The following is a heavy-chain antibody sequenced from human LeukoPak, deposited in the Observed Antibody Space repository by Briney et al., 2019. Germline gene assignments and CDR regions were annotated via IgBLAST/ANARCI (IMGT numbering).Heavy chain of an antibody. CDR2: INHSGST. CDR3: ARGPHDYVWGSYRFTPHLPFDY. CDR1: GGSFSGYY. Sequence: PSETLSLTCAVYGGSFSGYYWSWIRQPPGTGLEWIGEINHSGSTNYNPSLKSRVTISVDTSKNQFSLKLSSVTAADTAVYYCARGPHDYVWGSYRFTPHLPFDYWGQGTLVTVSS. J-gene: IGHJ4*02. D-gene: IGHD3-16*02. V-gene: IGHV4-34*01.